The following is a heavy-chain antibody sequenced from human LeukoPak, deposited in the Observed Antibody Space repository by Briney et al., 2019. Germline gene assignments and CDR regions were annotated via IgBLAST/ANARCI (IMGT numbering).Heavy chain of an antibody. CDR2: IWYDGSNK. V-gene: IGHV3-33*01. D-gene: IGHD1-26*01. Sequence: GRSLRLSCAASGFTFSSYGMHGVRQAPGKGLEWVAVIWYDGSNKYYADSVKGRFTISRDNSKNTLYLQMSSLRAEDTAVYYCARDRATTGPPDYFQHWGQGTLVTVSS. J-gene: IGHJ1*01. CDR3: ARDRATTGPPDYFQH. CDR1: GFTFSSYG.